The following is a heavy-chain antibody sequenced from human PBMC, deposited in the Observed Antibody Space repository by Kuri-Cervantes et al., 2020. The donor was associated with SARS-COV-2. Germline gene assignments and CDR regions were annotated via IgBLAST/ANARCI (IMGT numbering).Heavy chain of an antibody. CDR3: ARDWGYSYAEGAFDI. J-gene: IGHJ3*02. CDR1: GGSISSYY. Sequence: GSLRLPCTVSGGSISSYYWSWIRQPPGKGLEWIGYIYYSGSTNYNPSLKSRVTISVDTSKNQFSLKLSSVTAADTAVYYCARDWGYSYAEGAFDIWGQGTMVTVSS. V-gene: IGHV4-59*01. D-gene: IGHD5-18*01. CDR2: IYYSGST.